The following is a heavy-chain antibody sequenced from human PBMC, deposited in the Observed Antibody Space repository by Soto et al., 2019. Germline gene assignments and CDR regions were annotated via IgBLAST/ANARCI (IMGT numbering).Heavy chain of an antibody. J-gene: IGHJ5*02. CDR3: AKGGAGCNSISCYTSGWLDP. CDR1: GGSINSCY. CDR2: IYTGGST. V-gene: IGHV4-4*07. D-gene: IGHD2-2*01. Sequence: SETLSLTCTVSGGSINSCYWSWIRQPAGKGLEWIGHIYTGGSTNYNPSLKSRVTMLGDTSKNQVSLKLSAVTAADTAVYYCAKGGAGCNSISCYTSGWLDPWGQGTLVTVS.